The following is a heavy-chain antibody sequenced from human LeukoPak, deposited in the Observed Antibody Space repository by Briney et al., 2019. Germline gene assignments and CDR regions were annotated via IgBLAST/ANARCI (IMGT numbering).Heavy chain of an antibody. Sequence: SETLSLTCTVSGGSASSGGYYWSWIRQHPGKGLEWIGYIYYSGSTYYNPSLKSRVTISVDTSKNQFSLKLSSVTAADTAVYYCARESPRYCSGGSCQTMETNWFDPWGQGTLVTVSS. CDR3: ARESPRYCSGGSCQTMETNWFDP. D-gene: IGHD2-15*01. J-gene: IGHJ5*02. CDR1: GGSASSGGYY. V-gene: IGHV4-31*03. CDR2: IYYSGST.